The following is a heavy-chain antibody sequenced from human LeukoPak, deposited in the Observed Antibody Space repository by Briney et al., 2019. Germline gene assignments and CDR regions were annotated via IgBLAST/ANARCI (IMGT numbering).Heavy chain of an antibody. J-gene: IGHJ4*02. D-gene: IGHD3-9*01. CDR3: AKNGKDNYDMFFDY. Sequence: GGSLRLSCAASGFTFSNYAMNWARQAPGKGLEWVSALGDNDGRTFYADSVKGRFTISRDNSKNTLYLQMNSLRAEDTAIYYCAKNGKDNYDMFFDYWGQGTLVTVSS. V-gene: IGHV3-23*01. CDR1: GFTFSNYA. CDR2: LGDNDGRT.